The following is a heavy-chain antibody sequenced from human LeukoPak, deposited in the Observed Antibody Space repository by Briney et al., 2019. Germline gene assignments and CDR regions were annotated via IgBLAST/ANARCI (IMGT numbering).Heavy chain of an antibody. J-gene: IGHJ4*02. CDR1: GGTFSSYA. D-gene: IGHD6-13*01. V-gene: IGHV1-69*04. Sequence: GASVKVSCKASGGTFSSYAISWVRQAPGQGLEWMGRIIPILGIANYAQKFQDRVTITADKSTSTAYMELSSLRSEDTAVYYCARDVYKQQLAFDYWGQGTLVTVSS. CDR3: ARDVYKQQLAFDY. CDR2: IIPILGIA.